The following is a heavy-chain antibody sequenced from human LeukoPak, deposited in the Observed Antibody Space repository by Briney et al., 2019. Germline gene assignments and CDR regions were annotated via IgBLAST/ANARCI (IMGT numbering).Heavy chain of an antibody. J-gene: IGHJ4*02. D-gene: IGHD3-9*01. CDR2: ISGSGGST. Sequence: GGSLRLSCAASGFTFSSYAMSWVRQAPGKGLEWVSAISGSGGSTYYADSVKGRFTISRDNAKNSLYLQMNSLRAEDTAVYYCARDPRGDYDILTAFLYYFDYWGQGTLVTVSS. V-gene: IGHV3-23*01. CDR3: ARDPRGDYDILTAFLYYFDY. CDR1: GFTFSSYA.